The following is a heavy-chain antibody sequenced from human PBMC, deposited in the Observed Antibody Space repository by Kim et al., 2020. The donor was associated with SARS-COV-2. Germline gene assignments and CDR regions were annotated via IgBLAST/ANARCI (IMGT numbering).Heavy chain of an antibody. V-gene: IGHV3-23*01. D-gene: IGHD2-21*01. CDR1: GFTFDTYA. Sequence: GGSLRPSCLASGFTFDTYAMSWVRQAPGKGLEWVSVISGGSLNKFYADSVRGRFTISRDNSKNTLYLQMNSLRDEDTALYYCAKMVIMDGYNYFYYYAMDVWGQGTTVTVSS. J-gene: IGHJ6*02. CDR2: ISGGSLNK. CDR3: AKMVIMDGYNYFYYYAMDV.